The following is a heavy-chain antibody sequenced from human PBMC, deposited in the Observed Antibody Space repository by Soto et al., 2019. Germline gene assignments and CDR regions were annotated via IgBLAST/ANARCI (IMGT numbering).Heavy chain of an antibody. V-gene: IGHV3-23*01. CDR3: AKDNGDFGVAYKAPARGLDY. CDR1: GFTFSSYA. CDR2: ISGSGGST. Sequence: GGSLRLSCAASGFTFSSYAMSWVRQAPGKGLEWVSAISGSGGSTYYADSVKGRFTISRDNSKNTLYLQMNSLRAEDTAVYYCAKDNGDFGVAYKAPARGLDYWGQGTLVTVSS. J-gene: IGHJ4*02. D-gene: IGHD3-3*01.